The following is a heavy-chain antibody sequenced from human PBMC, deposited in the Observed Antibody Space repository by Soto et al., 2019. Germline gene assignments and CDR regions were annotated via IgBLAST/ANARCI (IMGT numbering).Heavy chain of an antibody. V-gene: IGHV1-3*01. J-gene: IGHJ6*02. CDR2: INAGNGNT. CDR1: GYTFTSYA. D-gene: IGHD3-3*01. CDR3: ARDMDFWSGYFPSYYYYGMDV. Sequence: ASVKVSCKASGYTFTSYAMHWVRQAPGQRLEWMGWINAGNGNTKYSQKFQGRVTITRDTSASTAYMELSSLRSEDTAVYYCARDMDFWSGYFPSYYYYGMDVWGQGTTVTVS.